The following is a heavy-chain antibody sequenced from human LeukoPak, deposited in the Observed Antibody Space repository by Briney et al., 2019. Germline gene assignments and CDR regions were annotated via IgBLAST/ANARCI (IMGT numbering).Heavy chain of an antibody. CDR3: ARPGIPGTYYYGMDV. CDR2: IYPGDSDT. Sequence: GESLKISCKGSGYSFTNYWIGWVRPMPGKGLEWMGIIYPGDSDTRYSSSFQGQVTISADKSISTAYLQWSSLKASDTAMYYCARPGIPGTYYYGMDVWGQGTTVTVSS. V-gene: IGHV5-51*01. J-gene: IGHJ6*02. CDR1: GYSFTNYW. D-gene: IGHD6-13*01.